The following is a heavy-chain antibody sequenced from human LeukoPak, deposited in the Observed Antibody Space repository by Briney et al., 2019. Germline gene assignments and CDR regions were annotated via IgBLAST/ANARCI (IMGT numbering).Heavy chain of an antibody. CDR1: GFTVSSNY. Sequence: GGSLRPSCAASGFTVSSNYMSWVRQAPGKGLEWVSIIYSGGSTFYADSVKGRFTISRDNSKNTLYLQMNSLRAEDTAVYYCAKDLAPVDYYYYYMDVWGKGTTVTVSS. D-gene: IGHD2-21*01. CDR3: AKDLAPVDYYYYYMDV. V-gene: IGHV3-53*05. CDR2: IYSGGST. J-gene: IGHJ6*03.